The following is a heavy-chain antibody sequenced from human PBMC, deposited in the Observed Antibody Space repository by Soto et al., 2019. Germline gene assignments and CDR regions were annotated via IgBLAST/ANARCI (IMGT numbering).Heavy chain of an antibody. Sequence: GGSLRLSCAASGFTFSSYWMSWVRQAPGRGPEWVANIKQDGSEKYYVDSVKGRFTISRDNAKNSLYLQMNSLRAEDTAVYYCAREDYGDYFDYWGQGTLVTVSS. J-gene: IGHJ4*02. V-gene: IGHV3-7*03. CDR2: IKQDGSEK. D-gene: IGHD4-17*01. CDR3: AREDYGDYFDY. CDR1: GFTFSSYW.